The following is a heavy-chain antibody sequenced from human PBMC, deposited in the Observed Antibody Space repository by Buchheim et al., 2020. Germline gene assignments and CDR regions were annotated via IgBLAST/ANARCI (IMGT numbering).Heavy chain of an antibody. Sequence: QLQLQESGPGLVKPSETLSLTCTVSGGSISSSSYYWGWIRQPPGKGLEWIGSIYYSGSTYYNPSLKSRVTISVDTSKNQFSLKLSSVTAADTAVYYCARLWFGRFGELLSHRGGDYWGQGTL. D-gene: IGHD3-10*01. CDR1: GGSISSSSYY. V-gene: IGHV4-39*01. J-gene: IGHJ4*02. CDR2: IYYSGST. CDR3: ARLWFGRFGELLSHRGGDY.